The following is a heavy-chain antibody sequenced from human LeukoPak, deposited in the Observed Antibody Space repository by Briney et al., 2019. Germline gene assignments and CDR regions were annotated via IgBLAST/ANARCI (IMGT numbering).Heavy chain of an antibody. CDR1: GFTFSSYE. Sequence: GGSLRLSCAASGFTFSSYEMNWVRQAPGKGLEWVSYISSSGSTIYYADSVKGRFAISRDNAKNPLYLQMNSLRAEDTAVYYCAELGITMIGGVWGKGTTVTISS. J-gene: IGHJ6*04. V-gene: IGHV3-48*03. D-gene: IGHD3-10*02. CDR2: ISSSGSTI. CDR3: AELGITMIGGV.